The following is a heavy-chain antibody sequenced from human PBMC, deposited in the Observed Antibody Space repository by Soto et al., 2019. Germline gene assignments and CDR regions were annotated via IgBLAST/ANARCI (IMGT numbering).Heavy chain of an antibody. CDR2: VYYTGTT. CDR1: GDSVSNTNYF. D-gene: IGHD5-18*01. V-gene: IGHV4-61*01. CDR3: ARGGSMWTQYFSDY. Sequence: SETLSLTCTVSGDSVSNTNYFWSWIRQPPGKGLEWIGYVYYTGTTDYNPSFKSRVTMSIDPSKNQFSLKVNSVTAADTAVYFCARGGSMWTQYFSDYWCQGVPVTVSS. J-gene: IGHJ4*02.